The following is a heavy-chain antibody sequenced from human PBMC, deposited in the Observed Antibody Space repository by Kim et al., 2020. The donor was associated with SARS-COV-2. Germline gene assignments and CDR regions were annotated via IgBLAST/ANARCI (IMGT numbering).Heavy chain of an antibody. Sequence: GGSLRLSCAASGFTFSSSGMSWVRQAPGKGLEWVSSISGSGGNANYADSVKGRLTISRDNSENTLYLQMNSLRAEDTAVYYCAKEKYSSGFDYFDYWGQGTLVTVSS. J-gene: IGHJ4*02. V-gene: IGHV3-23*01. D-gene: IGHD6-19*01. CDR3: AKEKYSSGFDYFDY. CDR1: GFTFSSSG. CDR2: ISGSGGNA.